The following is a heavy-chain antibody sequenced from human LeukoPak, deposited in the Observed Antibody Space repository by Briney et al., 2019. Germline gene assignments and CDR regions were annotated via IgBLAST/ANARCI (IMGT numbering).Heavy chain of an antibody. J-gene: IGHJ4*02. V-gene: IGHV3-7*01. CDR1: GFTFSSYW. CDR3: AKHGGY. CDR2: INQDGSAQ. Sequence: GGSLRLSCAASGFTFSSYWMNWVRQAPGKGLEWVANINQDGSAQNYVDSVKGRFTFSRDNAMNSLFLQMNNLRAEDTAVYYCAKHGGYWGQGTLVTVSS.